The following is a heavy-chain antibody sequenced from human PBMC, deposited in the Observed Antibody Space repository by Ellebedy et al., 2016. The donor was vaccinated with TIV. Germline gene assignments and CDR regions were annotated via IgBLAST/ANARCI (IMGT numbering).Heavy chain of an antibody. V-gene: IGHV4-4*07. CDR2: IYTSGST. CDR3: ARTNTYYYDSSGYYDY. Sequence: SETLSFTXTVSGGSISSYYWSWIRQPAGKGLEWIGRIYTSGSTNYNPSLKSRVTISVDTSKNQFSLKLSSVTAADTAVYYCARTNTYYYDSSGYYDYWGQGTLVTVSS. CDR1: GGSISSYY. D-gene: IGHD3-22*01. J-gene: IGHJ4*02.